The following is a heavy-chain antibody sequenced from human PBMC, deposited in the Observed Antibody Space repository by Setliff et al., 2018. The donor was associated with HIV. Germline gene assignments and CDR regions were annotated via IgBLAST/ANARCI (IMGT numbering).Heavy chain of an antibody. V-gene: IGHV4-4*02. J-gene: IGHJ1*01. D-gene: IGHD3-22*01. CDR2: IYHSGST. Sequence: KTSETLSLTCAVSGASISSNNWWSWVRQPPGKGLEWIGEIYHSGSTNYSPSLMSRVTISVDKSKNQFSLKLSSVTAADTAVYYCARVDVIYYDNSGSTAEYFQHWGQGTLVTVSS. CDR1: GASISSNNW. CDR3: ARVDVIYYDNSGSTAEYFQH.